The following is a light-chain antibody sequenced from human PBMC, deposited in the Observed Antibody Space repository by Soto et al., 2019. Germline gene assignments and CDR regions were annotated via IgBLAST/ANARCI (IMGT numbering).Light chain of an antibody. CDR1: SSNIGNNY. J-gene: IGLJ2*01. V-gene: IGLV1-51*01. CDR2: DNN. Sequence: QSVLTQPPSVSAAPGQKVTISCSGSSSNIGNNYVSWYQQLPGTAPKLLIYDNNKRPSGIPDRFSGSKSGTSATLGITGLQAWGGAGLFFRTWERHPSGVGIGGRAQLTVL. CDR3: RTWERHPSGVG.